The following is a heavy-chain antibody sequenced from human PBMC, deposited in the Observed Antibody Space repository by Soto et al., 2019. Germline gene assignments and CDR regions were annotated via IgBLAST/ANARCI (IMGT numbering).Heavy chain of an antibody. V-gene: IGHV1-8*01. CDR3: ARGPMTTGTTDDY. D-gene: IGHD4-17*01. Sequence: QVQLVQSGAEVKKPGASVKVSCKASGYTFTSYDINWVRQATGQGLEWMGWMNPNSGNTGDAQKCKRTVTMTRNSSKSTAYMELSSLRCEDTDVYYCARGPMTTGTTDDYWGQGTLVTVSS. CDR2: MNPNSGNT. CDR1: GYTFTSYD. J-gene: IGHJ4*02.